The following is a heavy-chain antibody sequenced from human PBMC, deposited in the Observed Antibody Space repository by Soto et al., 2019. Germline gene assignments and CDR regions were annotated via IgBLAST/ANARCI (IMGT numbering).Heavy chain of an antibody. CDR3: ARDFGVFLKGYFDH. Sequence: EVQLVESGGGLVQPGGSLRLSCAASGFTFSSYWMHWVRQAPGKGLVWVSRINSDGSSTSYADSVKGRFTISRDNAKNTLHLQMNSLRAEDTAAYYCARDFGVFLKGYFDHWCRGTLVTVSS. CDR2: INSDGSST. V-gene: IGHV3-74*01. D-gene: IGHD3-3*01. J-gene: IGHJ2*01. CDR1: GFTFSSYW.